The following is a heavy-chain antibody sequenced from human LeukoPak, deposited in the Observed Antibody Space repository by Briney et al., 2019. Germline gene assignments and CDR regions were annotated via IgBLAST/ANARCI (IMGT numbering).Heavy chain of an antibody. CDR2: ISHDGSR. CDR1: GGSIDITNY. J-gene: IGHJ4*02. CDR3: TRESRSFCPLAF. D-gene: IGHD2-2*01. Sequence: KTSETLSLTCGVSGGSIDITNYWSWVRQAPGKGLEWIGEISHDGSRNYNPSLRSRVAMYFDRANNYVSLSLPAVSAADTALYYCTRESRSFCPLAFWGQGVMVTVSS. V-gene: IGHV4-4*02.